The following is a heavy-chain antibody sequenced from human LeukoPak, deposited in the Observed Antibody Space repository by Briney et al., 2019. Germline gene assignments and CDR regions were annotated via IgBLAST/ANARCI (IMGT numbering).Heavy chain of an antibody. D-gene: IGHD2/OR15-2a*01. CDR2: IRSKPYGGGP. J-gene: IGHJ4*02. Sequence: GRSLRLSCTSSGFIFADYPMGWVRQAPGKGLEWVAFIRSKPYGGGPGYAASVKGRFTISRDDSRGIAYLQMNSLKIEDTAVYYCTRNRPTSPPHDVMDFWGQGTPVTVSS. CDR3: TRNRPTSPPHDVMDF. CDR1: GFIFADYP. V-gene: IGHV3-49*04.